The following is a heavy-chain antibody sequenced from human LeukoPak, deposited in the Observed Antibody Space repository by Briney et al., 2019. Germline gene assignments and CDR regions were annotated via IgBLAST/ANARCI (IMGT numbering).Heavy chain of an antibody. J-gene: IGHJ6*03. CDR1: VYTLSTYG. V-gene: IGHV1-18*04. CDR2: ISAHNGKT. D-gene: IGHD2-15*01. Sequence: GASVTVSCKASVYTLSTYGISWVRQAPGQGLEWMGWISAHNGKTNYAQKFQGRVTMTTDASTSTAHMELRSLRSDDTAVYYCARCNLILVAGPQGHSYYFMDVWGKGTTVTVSS. CDR3: ARCNLILVAGPQGHSYYFMDV.